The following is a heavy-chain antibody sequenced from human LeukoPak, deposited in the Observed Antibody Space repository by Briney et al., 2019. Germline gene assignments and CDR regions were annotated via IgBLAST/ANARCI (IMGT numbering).Heavy chain of an antibody. CDR2: IYYSGST. J-gene: IGHJ3*02. CDR3: ARGFMYSGSYYDAFDI. D-gene: IGHD1-26*01. CDR1: GGSISSYY. V-gene: IGHV4-59*01. Sequence: SETLSLTCTVSGGSISSYYWSWIRQPPGKGLEWIGYIYYSGSTNYNPSLKSRVTISVDTSKNQFSLKLSSVTAADTAVYYCARGFMYSGSYYDAFDIWGQGTMVTVSS.